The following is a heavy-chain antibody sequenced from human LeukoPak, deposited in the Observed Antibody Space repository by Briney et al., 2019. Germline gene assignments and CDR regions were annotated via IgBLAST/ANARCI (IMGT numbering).Heavy chain of an antibody. Sequence: SETLSLTCTVSGGSISSGDYYWRWIRQPPGKGLEWIGYIYYSGSTYYNPSLKSRITISVDTSKNQFSLKLSSVTAADTAVYYCARVASSPPYYYYYYMDVWGKGTTVTVSS. CDR3: ARVASSPPYYYYYYMDV. CDR2: IYYSGST. V-gene: IGHV4-30-4*08. CDR1: GGSISSGDYY. J-gene: IGHJ6*03.